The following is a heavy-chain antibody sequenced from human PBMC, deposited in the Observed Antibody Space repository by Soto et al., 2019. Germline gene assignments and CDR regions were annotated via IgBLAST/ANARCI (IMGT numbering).Heavy chain of an antibody. CDR3: ARSNYYDSSGLDY. J-gene: IGHJ4*02. CDR2: IIPILGIA. Sequence: QVQLVQSGAEVKKPGSSVKVSCKASGGTFSSYTISWVRQAPGQGLEWMGRIIPILGIANYAQKFQGRVTITADKSASTAYMELSSLRSEDTAVYYCARSNYYDSSGLDYWGQGTLVTVSS. D-gene: IGHD3-22*01. V-gene: IGHV1-69*02. CDR1: GGTFSSYT.